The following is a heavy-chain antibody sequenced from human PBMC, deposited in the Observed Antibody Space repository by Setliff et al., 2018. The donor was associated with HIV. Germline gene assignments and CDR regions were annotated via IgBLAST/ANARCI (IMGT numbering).Heavy chain of an antibody. V-gene: IGHV4-61*09. Sequence: PSETLSLTCTVSGGSISSGSYYWNWIRQPAGKGLEWIGHIYTSGSTNYNPSLKSRVTISVDTSKNQFSLKLTSVTAADTAVYYCGRVAGYCAPSRCYGYNAFDIWGPGTMVTVSS. J-gene: IGHJ3*02. D-gene: IGHD2-15*01. CDR3: GRVAGYCAPSRCYGYNAFDI. CDR2: IYTSGST. CDR1: GGSISSGSYY.